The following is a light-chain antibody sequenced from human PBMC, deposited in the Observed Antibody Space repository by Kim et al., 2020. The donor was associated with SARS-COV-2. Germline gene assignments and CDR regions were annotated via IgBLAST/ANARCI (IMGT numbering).Light chain of an antibody. CDR2: RNN. V-gene: IGLV1-44*01. J-gene: IGLJ1*01. Sequence: QSVLTQPPSASETPGQRVTISCSGRSSNIGTNTVNWYQQLPGTAPKLLISRNNQRPSGVPDRFSGSKSGTSASLAISGLQSEDEADYYCATWDDSVNGYVFGAGTQLTVL. CDR1: SSNIGTNT. CDR3: ATWDDSVNGYV.